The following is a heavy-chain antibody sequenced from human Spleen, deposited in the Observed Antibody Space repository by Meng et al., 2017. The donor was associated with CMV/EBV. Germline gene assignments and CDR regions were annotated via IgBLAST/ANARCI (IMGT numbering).Heavy chain of an antibody. CDR1: GYTFTGYY. CDR3: ARERYLVPAASPDYYYYGMDV. D-gene: IGHD2-2*01. J-gene: IGHJ6*02. V-gene: IGHV1-2*02. Sequence: ASVKVSCKASGYTFTGYYMHWVRQAPGQGLEWMGWINPETGDANYAQKFQGRVTMTRDTFITTAYMEVSRLTSDDTAVYYCARERYLVPAASPDYYYYGMDVWGQGTTVTVSS. CDR2: INPETGDA.